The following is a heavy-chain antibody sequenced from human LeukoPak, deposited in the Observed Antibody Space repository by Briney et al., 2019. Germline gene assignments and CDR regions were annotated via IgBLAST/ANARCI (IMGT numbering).Heavy chain of an antibody. CDR1: GDSISSDNYY. CDR3: AKGAGPPCFDL. Sequence: PSETLSLTCTVSGDSISSDNYYWRWIRQPAGKGLEWIGRIDRSGSINYKPFLKSRVTISVDTSKNQFSRKLTSVTAADTAVYYCAKGAGPPCFDLWGQGILVTVSS. V-gene: IGHV4-61*02. J-gene: IGHJ5*02. CDR2: IDRSGSI. D-gene: IGHD6-19*01.